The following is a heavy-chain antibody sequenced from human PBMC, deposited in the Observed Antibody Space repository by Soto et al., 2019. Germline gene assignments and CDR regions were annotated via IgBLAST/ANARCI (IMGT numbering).Heavy chain of an antibody. CDR1: GGSISSGGYY. D-gene: IGHD5-18*01. CDR3: ASGYSYGLGCIDY. J-gene: IGHJ4*02. Sequence: SETLSLTCTVSGGSISSGGYYWSWIRQHPGKGLEWIGYIYYSGSTYYNPSLKSRVTISVDTSKNQFSLKLSSVTAADTAVYYCASGYSYGLGCIDYWGQGTLVTVSS. CDR2: IYYSGST. V-gene: IGHV4-31*03.